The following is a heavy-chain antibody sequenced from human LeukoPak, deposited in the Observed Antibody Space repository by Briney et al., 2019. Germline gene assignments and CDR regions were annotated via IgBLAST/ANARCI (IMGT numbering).Heavy chain of an antibody. V-gene: IGHV4-39*01. CDR1: SGTISSSSYF. CDR3: ARHIVRPTMLIEY. D-gene: IGHD3-16*01. Sequence: PSETLSLTCNVSSGTISSSSYFWGRIRQPLGNGLEWIGNIYYSGSTHYNPSLKSRLTISVDTSKNQFSLRLSSVTAADTAVYYCARHIVRPTMLIEYWGQGILVTVSS. J-gene: IGHJ4*02. CDR2: IYYSGST.